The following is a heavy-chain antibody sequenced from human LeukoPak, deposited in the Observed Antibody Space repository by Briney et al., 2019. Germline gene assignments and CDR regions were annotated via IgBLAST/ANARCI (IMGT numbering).Heavy chain of an antibody. CDR3: ARQNYGSGIYDY. Sequence: GGSLRLSCAASGFIFRSYSMNWVRQAPGKGLEWVSTISSSSTYIYYADSLKGRFTISRDNAKNSLYLQMNSLSAEDTAVYYCARQNYGSGIYDYWGQGTLVTVSS. CDR1: GFIFRSYS. D-gene: IGHD3-10*01. J-gene: IGHJ4*02. V-gene: IGHV3-21*01. CDR2: ISSSSTYI.